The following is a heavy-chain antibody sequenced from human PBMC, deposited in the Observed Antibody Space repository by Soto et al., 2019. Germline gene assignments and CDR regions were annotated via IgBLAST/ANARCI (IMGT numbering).Heavy chain of an antibody. CDR2: IYYNGNT. V-gene: IGHV4-59*01. CDR1: SSSISSYF. Sequence: SETLSLTCTVPSSSISSYFWSWIRQSPGKGLEWIGYIYYNGNTNYNPSLASRVTISVDTSKNHFSLKLNSVTVADTAVYYCARGGASSRWLDPWGQGTLVTVSS. D-gene: IGHD3-10*01. J-gene: IGHJ5*02. CDR3: ARGGASSRWLDP.